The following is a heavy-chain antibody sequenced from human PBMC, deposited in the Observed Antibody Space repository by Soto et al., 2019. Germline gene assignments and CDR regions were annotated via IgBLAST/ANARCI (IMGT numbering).Heavy chain of an antibody. CDR3: ASAVDTAMVTRISYGMDV. Sequence: ASGKVSCKASGYTFTSYYMHWVRQAPGQGLEWMGIINPSGGSTSYAQKFQGRVTMTRDTSTSTVYMELSSLRSEDTAVYYCASAVDTAMVTRISYGMDVWGQGTTVTVSS. D-gene: IGHD5-18*01. CDR2: INPSGGST. V-gene: IGHV1-46*01. J-gene: IGHJ6*02. CDR1: GYTFTSYY.